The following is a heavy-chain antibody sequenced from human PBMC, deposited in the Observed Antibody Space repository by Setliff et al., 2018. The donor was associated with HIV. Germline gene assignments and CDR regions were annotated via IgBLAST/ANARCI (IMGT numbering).Heavy chain of an antibody. CDR2: IYYSGST. J-gene: IGHJ5*02. D-gene: IGHD3-22*01. Sequence: LSLTCTVSGGSISSSSYYWGWIRQPPGKGLEWIGSIYYSGSTYYNPSLKSRVTISVDTSKNQFSLKLSSVTAADTAVYYCARIYDSSGYYRAPIGWFDPWGQGTLVTVSS. CDR3: ARIYDSSGYYRAPIGWFDP. V-gene: IGHV4-39*07. CDR1: GGSISSSSYY.